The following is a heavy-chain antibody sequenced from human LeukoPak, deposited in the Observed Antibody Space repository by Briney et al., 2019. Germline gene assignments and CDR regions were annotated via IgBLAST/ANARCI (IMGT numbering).Heavy chain of an antibody. D-gene: IGHD7-27*01. CDR2: IYSGGGT. Sequence: GGSRRLSCAASGFTVSSNHMSWVRQAPGKGLEWVSIIYSGGGTYYADSVRGRFTISRDNSKNTLYLQMNSLRAEDTAVYYCARDLGTGPLPDYWGQGTLVTVSS. CDR1: GFTVSSNH. CDR3: ARDLGTGPLPDY. J-gene: IGHJ4*02. V-gene: IGHV3-66*01.